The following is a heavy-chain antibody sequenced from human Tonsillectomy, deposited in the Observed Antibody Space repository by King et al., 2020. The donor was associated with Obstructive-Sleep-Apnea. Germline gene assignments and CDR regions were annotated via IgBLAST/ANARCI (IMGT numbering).Heavy chain of an antibody. D-gene: IGHD2-2*01. Sequence: VQLQESGPGLVKPSQTLSLTCTVSGGSISSGGYYWSWIRQHPGKGLEWIGYIYYSGGTYYNPSLKSRVTISVDKSKNQFSLKLCSVTAADTAVYYCARELGYCSITSCPPDYYSGMDVWGQGTTVTVSS. CDR1: GGSISSGGYY. CDR2: IYYSGGT. V-gene: IGHV4-31*03. J-gene: IGHJ6*02. CDR3: ARELGYCSITSCPPDYYSGMDV.